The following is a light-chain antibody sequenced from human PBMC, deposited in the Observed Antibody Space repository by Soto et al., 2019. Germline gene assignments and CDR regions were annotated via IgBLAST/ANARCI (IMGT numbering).Light chain of an antibody. CDR2: DVS. V-gene: IGLV2-11*01. J-gene: IGLJ1*01. Sequence: QSALTQPRSVSGSPGQSVTISCTGTSSDVGGYNYVSWYQQHPGKAPKLMIYDVSKRPSGVPDRFSGSKSGNTASLTISGLQAEDEADYYCCSYAGSYTYVFGTGKKVIVL. CDR3: CSYAGSYTYV. CDR1: SSDVGGYNY.